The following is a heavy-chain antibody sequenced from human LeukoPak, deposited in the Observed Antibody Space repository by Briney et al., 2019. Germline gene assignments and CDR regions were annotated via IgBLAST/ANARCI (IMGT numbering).Heavy chain of an antibody. CDR2: IFYSGST. J-gene: IGHJ3*02. V-gene: IGHV4-59*12. CDR3: AKSNGYGLVDI. Sequence: SETLSLTCTVSSGSISSYYWSWIRQPPGKGLEWIGNIFYSGSTYYSPSLRSRVTISLDTSRNQFSLKLNSVTAADTAVYYCAKSNGYGLVDIWGQGTMVTVPS. D-gene: IGHD3-10*01. CDR1: SGSISSYY.